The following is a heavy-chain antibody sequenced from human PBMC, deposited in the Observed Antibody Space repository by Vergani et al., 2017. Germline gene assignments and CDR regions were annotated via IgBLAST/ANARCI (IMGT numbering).Heavy chain of an antibody. J-gene: IGHJ4*02. CDR2: INHSGST. D-gene: IGHD3-10*01. CDR3: ARGLRLLDGSGSYRLDY. Sequence: QVQLQQWGAGLLKPSETLSLTCAVYGGSFSGYYWSWIRQPPGKGLEWIGEINHSGSTNYNPSLKSRVTISVDTSKNQFSLKLCSVTAADTAVYYCARGLRLLDGSGSYRLDYWGQGTLVTVAS. V-gene: IGHV4-34*01. CDR1: GGSFSGYY.